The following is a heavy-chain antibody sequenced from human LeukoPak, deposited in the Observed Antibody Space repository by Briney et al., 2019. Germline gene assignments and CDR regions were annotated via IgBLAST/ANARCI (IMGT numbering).Heavy chain of an antibody. CDR2: MSSDGNDK. CDR1: GFTFNSYG. Sequence: PGGSLRLSCAASGFTFNSYGMHWVRQAPGKGLEWVAAMSSDGNDKHYAASVKGRFTISRDNSKTTVYLQMNSLRAEDTALYYCAREGHYDILTGYSPVEYYYYYMDVWGKGTTVTVSS. V-gene: IGHV3-30*03. J-gene: IGHJ6*03. CDR3: AREGHYDILTGYSPVEYYYYYMDV. D-gene: IGHD3-9*01.